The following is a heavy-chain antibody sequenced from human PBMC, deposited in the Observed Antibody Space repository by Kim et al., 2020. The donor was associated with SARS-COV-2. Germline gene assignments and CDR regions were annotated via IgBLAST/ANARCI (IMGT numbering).Heavy chain of an antibody. Sequence: ASVKVSCKVSGYTLTELSMHWVRQAPGKGLEWMGGFDPEDGETIYAQKFQGRVTMTEDTSTDTAYMELSSLRSEDTAVYYCATVSYCSGGSCYFSSTATYYFDYWGQGTLVTVSS. V-gene: IGHV1-24*01. CDR3: ATVSYCSGGSCYFSSTATYYFDY. D-gene: IGHD2-15*01. CDR2: FDPEDGET. CDR1: GYTLTELS. J-gene: IGHJ4*02.